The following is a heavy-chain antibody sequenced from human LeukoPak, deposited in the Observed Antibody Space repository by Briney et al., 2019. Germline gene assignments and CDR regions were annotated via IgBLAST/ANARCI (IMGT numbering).Heavy chain of an antibody. CDR3: ASAYSYGVDSIDY. V-gene: IGHV1-69*05. CDR2: IIPIFGTA. D-gene: IGHD5-18*01. CDR1: GGTFSSYA. Sequence: SVKVSCKASGGTFSSYAISWVRQAPGQGLEWMGRIIPIFGTANYAQKFQGRVTITTDESTSTAYMELSSLRSEDTAVYYCASAYSYGVDSIDYWGQGTLGTVSS. J-gene: IGHJ4*02.